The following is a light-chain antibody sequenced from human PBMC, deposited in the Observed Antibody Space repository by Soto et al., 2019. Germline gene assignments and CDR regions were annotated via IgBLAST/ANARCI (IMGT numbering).Light chain of an antibody. CDR3: QQYAASPLT. Sequence: NVLTQSPGTLSLSPGERATLSCRARHSVGRNLSAWYQQKPGQAPRLLIYDASSRATGIPDRFSGGGSGTDFTLTINRLEPEDFAVYYCQQYAASPLTFGQGIKVEI. CDR1: HSVGRNL. J-gene: IGKJ1*01. CDR2: DAS. V-gene: IGKV3-20*01.